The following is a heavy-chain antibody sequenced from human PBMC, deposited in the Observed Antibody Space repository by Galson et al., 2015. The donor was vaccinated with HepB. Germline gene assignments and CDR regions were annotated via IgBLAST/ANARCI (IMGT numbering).Heavy chain of an antibody. D-gene: IGHD6-6*01. J-gene: IGHJ4*02. CDR2: IYSGGST. Sequence: SLRLSCAASGFTASSNYMSWVRQAPGKGLEWVSVIYSGGSTYYADSVKGRFTISRDNSKNTLYLQMNSLRAEDTAVYYCARSIAARPSFDYWGQGTLVTVSS. CDR1: GFTASSNY. CDR3: ARSIAARPSFDY. V-gene: IGHV3-66*01.